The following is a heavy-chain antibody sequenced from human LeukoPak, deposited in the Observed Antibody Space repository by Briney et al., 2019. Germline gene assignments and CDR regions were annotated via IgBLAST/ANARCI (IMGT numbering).Heavy chain of an antibody. V-gene: IGHV4-34*01. Sequence: HSETLSLTCAVYGGSFSGYYWSWIRQPPGKGLEWIGEINHSGSTNYNPSLKSRVTISVDTSKNQFTLKLSSVTAADTAVYYCARGGFTYYYDKRAFDIWGQGTMVTVSS. D-gene: IGHD3-22*01. J-gene: IGHJ3*02. CDR2: INHSGST. CDR3: ARGGFTYYYDKRAFDI. CDR1: GGSFSGYY.